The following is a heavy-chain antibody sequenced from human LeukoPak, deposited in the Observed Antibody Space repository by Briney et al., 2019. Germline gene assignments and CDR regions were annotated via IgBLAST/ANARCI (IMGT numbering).Heavy chain of an antibody. D-gene: IGHD2-2*01. CDR2: ISYYGSNK. CDR3: AKDFLPLYCSSTSCYGGNWFDP. V-gene: IGHV3-30*18. CDR1: GFTFSSYG. J-gene: IGHJ5*02. Sequence: GGSLRLSCAASGFTFSSYGMHWVRQAPGKGLEWVAVISYYGSNKYYADSVKGRFTISRDNSKNTLYLQMNSLRAEDTAVYYCAKDFLPLYCSSTSCYGGNWFDPWGQGTLVTVSS.